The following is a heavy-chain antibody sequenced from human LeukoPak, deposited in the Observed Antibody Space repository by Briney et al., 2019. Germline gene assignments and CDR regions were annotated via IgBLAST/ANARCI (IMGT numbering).Heavy chain of an antibody. CDR2: IIPIFDIA. CDR1: GGTFSSYA. Sequence: SVKVSCKASGGTFSSYAISWVRQAPGQGLEWMGRIIPIFDIANYAQKFQGRVTITADKSTSTAYMELSSLRSEDTAVYYCRREGLRYDSSGYYYDYWGQGTLVTVSS. V-gene: IGHV1-69*04. D-gene: IGHD3-22*01. J-gene: IGHJ4*02. CDR3: RREGLRYDSSGYYYDY.